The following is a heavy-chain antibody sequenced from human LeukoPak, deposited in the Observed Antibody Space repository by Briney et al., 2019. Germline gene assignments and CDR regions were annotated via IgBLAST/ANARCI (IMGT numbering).Heavy chain of an antibody. J-gene: IGHJ4*02. CDR1: GFTFSTYS. CDR2: IATSSDYI. V-gene: IGHV3-21*04. Sequence: SGGSLRLSCAASGFTFSTYSMNWVRQAPGKGLEWVSSIATSSDYIYYAGSLKGRFTISRDNSKNSLYLQMNSLRNEDTAFYYCAKDMSYFSSSRLDSWGQGTLVTVSS. D-gene: IGHD6-6*01. CDR3: AKDMSYFSSSRLDS.